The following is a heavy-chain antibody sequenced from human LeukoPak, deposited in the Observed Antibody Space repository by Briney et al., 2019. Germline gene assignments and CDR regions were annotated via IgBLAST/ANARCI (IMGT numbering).Heavy chain of an antibody. V-gene: IGHV4-39*07. Sequence: SETLSLTCTVSGGSISSSSYYWSWIRQPPGKGLEWIVEINHSGSTNYNPSLKSRVTISVYTSKNQFSLKVNSVTAADTGVYYCARQRWLQLVFDYWGQGTLVTVSS. J-gene: IGHJ4*02. CDR1: GGSISSSSYY. CDR3: ARQRWLQLVFDY. D-gene: IGHD5-24*01. CDR2: INHSGST.